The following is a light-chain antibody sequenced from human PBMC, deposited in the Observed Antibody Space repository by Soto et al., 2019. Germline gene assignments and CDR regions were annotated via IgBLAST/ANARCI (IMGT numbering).Light chain of an antibody. Sequence: DIQMTQSPSTLSASVGDRVTITCRASQSLNSWLAWYQHKPGKAPKLLIHKASILASWVQSRFSGSASGAEITLPISSRQTDDFETYYCQHYIGYSEMFGQGTKGDLK. CDR2: KAS. V-gene: IGKV1-5*03. CDR3: QHYIGYSEM. CDR1: QSLNSW. J-gene: IGKJ1*01.